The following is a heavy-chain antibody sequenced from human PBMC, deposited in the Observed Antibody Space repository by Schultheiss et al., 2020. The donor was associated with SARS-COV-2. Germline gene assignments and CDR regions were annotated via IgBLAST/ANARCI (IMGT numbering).Heavy chain of an antibody. D-gene: IGHD3-3*01. CDR2: IYPADSDT. J-gene: IGHJ4*02. Sequence: GGSLRLSCKASGYSFISYWIGWVRQQPGKGLEWMGIIYPADSDTRYSPSFQGQVTISADKSISTAFLQWSSLKASDTAMYYCARLEGIFGEDRYYFDYWGQGTLVTVSS. CDR1: GYSFISYW. V-gene: IGHV5-51*01. CDR3: ARLEGIFGEDRYYFDY.